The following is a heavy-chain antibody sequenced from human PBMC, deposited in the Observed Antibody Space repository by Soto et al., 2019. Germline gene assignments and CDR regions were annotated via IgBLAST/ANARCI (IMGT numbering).Heavy chain of an antibody. V-gene: IGHV1-2*02. CDR2: INTHNGHT. CDR1: GFTFTDFS. Sequence: QVQLVQSGPEVKKPGASVKVSCKTSGFTFTDFSMHWVRQAPGQRLQWMGWINTHNGHTQYSPRLAARATLTTAPPPGTAPMELRGLGSAAPAVSFWARTVTWASWGRGTRVTSPQ. CDR3: ARTVTWAS. J-gene: IGHJ4*02. D-gene: IGHD5-18*01.